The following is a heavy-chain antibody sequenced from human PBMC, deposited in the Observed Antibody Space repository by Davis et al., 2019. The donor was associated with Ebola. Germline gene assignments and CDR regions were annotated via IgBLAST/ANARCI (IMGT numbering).Heavy chain of an antibody. D-gene: IGHD2-2*01. CDR1: GFTLSDYC. V-gene: IGHV3-30*18. Sequence: GESLKISCAASGFTLSDYCIHWVRQPPGKGLEWVALISTDSSIRHHADSMKGRFTVSRDDSKNSLYLQMSSLRTEDTALYYCAKQSLGSTSLWFDPWGQGTLVTVSS. J-gene: IGHJ5*02. CDR3: AKQSLGSTSLWFDP. CDR2: ISTDSSIR.